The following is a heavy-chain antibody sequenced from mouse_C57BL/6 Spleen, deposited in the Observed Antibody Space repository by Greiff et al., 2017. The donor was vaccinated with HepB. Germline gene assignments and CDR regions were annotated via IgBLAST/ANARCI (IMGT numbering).Heavy chain of an antibody. J-gene: IGHJ3*01. CDR1: GYTFTSYW. CDR3: ARYDYDGRPFAY. Sequence: QVQLQQSGAELVRPGSSVKLSCKASGYTFTSYWMDWVKQRPGQGLEWIGNIYPSDSETHYNQKFKDKATLTVDKSSSTAYMQLSSLTSEDSAVYYCARYDYDGRPFAYWGQGTLVTVSA. D-gene: IGHD2-4*01. V-gene: IGHV1-61*01. CDR2: IYPSDSET.